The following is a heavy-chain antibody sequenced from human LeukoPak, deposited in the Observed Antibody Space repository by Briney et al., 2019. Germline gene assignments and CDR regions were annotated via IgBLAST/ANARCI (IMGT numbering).Heavy chain of an antibody. CDR2: INPNSGGT. CDR1: GYTFTSYY. CDR3: ARESRGYCSGGSCYVDY. Sequence: ASVKVSCKASGYTFTSYYMHWVRQAPGQGLEWMGWINPNSGGTNYAQKFQGRVTMTRDTPISTAYMELSRLRSDDTAVYYCARESRGYCSGGSCYVDYWGQGTLVTVSS. D-gene: IGHD2-15*01. V-gene: IGHV1-2*02. J-gene: IGHJ4*02.